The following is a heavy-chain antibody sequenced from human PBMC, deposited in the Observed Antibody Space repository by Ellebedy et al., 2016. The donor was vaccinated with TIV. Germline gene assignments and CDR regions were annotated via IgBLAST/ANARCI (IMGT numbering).Heavy chain of an antibody. D-gene: IGHD2-8*02. Sequence: SETLSLTXTVSGGSISDYYWSWIRQPAGKGLEWIGRIYNTRTTNYNPSLKSRVTMSVDTSKSQLSLKLTSVTAADTAVYYCARASYWAWDYWGQGVPVTVSS. CDR3: ARASYWAWDY. CDR1: GGSISDYY. CDR2: IYNTRTT. J-gene: IGHJ4*02. V-gene: IGHV4-4*07.